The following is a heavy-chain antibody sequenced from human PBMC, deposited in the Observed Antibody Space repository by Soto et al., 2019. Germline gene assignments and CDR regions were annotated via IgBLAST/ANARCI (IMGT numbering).Heavy chain of an antibody. CDR3: TSEQVRFLERQGWFGP. V-gene: IGHV3-49*04. CDR1: GFTFGDYT. Sequence: LRLSCTASGFTFGDYTMNSVRQAPGKGLACVGFTRSKANGGTTEYAASVKGRFIISRDDAKRIAYLQMNSLKTEDTAVYYCTSEQVRFLERQGWFGPWGQGTLVTVSS. D-gene: IGHD3-3*01. J-gene: IGHJ5*02. CDR2: TRSKANGGTT.